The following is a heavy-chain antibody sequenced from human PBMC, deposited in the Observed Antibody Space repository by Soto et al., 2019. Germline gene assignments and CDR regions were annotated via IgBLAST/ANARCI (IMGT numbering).Heavy chain of an antibody. CDR3: ARVPDY. Sequence: QLELQESGSGLVKPSQTLSLTCAVSGGSISSGGYSWSWIRQPQGKGMESIGYIYHSGSTYYNTSLKSRVTMSVDRSKNQFSPKLTSVTAADTALYYFARVPDYWGQGTLVTVSS. V-gene: IGHV4-30-2*01. CDR1: GGSISSGGYS. CDR2: IYHSGST. J-gene: IGHJ4*02.